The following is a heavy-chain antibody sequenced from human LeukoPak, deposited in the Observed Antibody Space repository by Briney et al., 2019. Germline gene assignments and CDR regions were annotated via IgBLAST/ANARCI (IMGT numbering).Heavy chain of an antibody. CDR2: ISSSGSSI. V-gene: IGHV3-48*03. J-gene: IGHJ4*02. Sequence: GGCLRLSRAASGFTLSSYEMNGVRQAPGNGLEWVSYISSSGSSINYTDSVKGRFTISRDNAKNSLFLQMNRLRAEDTAVYYCGRRRYSSGHGFFDYWGQGTLVTVSS. CDR3: GRRRYSSGHGFFDY. D-gene: IGHD6-19*01. CDR1: GFTLSSYE.